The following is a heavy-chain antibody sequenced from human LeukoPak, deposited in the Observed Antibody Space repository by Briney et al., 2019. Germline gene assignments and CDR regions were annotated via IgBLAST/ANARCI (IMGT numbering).Heavy chain of an antibody. Sequence: SETLSLTCTVSGDSISFYYWSWIRQPPGQGLEWIGYIFYNGSTNYNPSLKRRLTISVDTSKNQFSLKLRSVTAADTAVYFCARERGLFGSGNNYYHYMDVWGKGTTVTISS. J-gene: IGHJ6*03. CDR1: GDSISFYY. CDR2: IFYNGST. V-gene: IGHV4-59*01. D-gene: IGHD3-10*01. CDR3: ARERGLFGSGNNYYHYMDV.